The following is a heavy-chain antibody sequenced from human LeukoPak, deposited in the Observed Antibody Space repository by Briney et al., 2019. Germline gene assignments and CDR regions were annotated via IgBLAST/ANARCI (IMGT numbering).Heavy chain of an antibody. V-gene: IGHV4-59*08. J-gene: IGHJ4*02. CDR2: IYYSGIT. CDR1: GGSINGYY. Sequence: SETLSLTCTVSGGSINGYYWSWIRLPPGKGLEWIGYIYYSGITNYSPSLKSRVTISVDTSKNQFSLNLSFVTAADTAVYYCARGGGWYDYWGQGTLVTVSS. CDR3: ARGGGWYDY. D-gene: IGHD6-19*01.